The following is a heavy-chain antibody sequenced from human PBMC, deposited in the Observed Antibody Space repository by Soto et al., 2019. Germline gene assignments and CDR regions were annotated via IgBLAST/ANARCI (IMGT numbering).Heavy chain of an antibody. CDR2: INAGNGNT. V-gene: IGHV1-3*05. J-gene: IGHJ4*02. D-gene: IGHD2-21*02. Sequence: QVQLVQSGAEEKKPGASVKVSCKASGYTFTSYAMHWVRQAPGQRLEWMGWINAGNGNTKYSQKSQGRVTITRDTSASTAYMELSSLRSEGTAVYYCARSIVVVTAQDYWGQGTLVTVSS. CDR1: GYTFTSYA. CDR3: ARSIVVVTAQDY.